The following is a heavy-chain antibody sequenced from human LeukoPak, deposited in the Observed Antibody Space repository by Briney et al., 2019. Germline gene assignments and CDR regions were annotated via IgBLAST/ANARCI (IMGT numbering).Heavy chain of an antibody. V-gene: IGHV3-7*03. D-gene: IGHD3-10*01. CDR1: GFTFSNYW. CDR3: ARDLGYGSGDSLDY. CDR2: IKEDGSET. Sequence: GGSLRLSRAASGFTFSNYWMSWVRQAPGKGPEWVANIKEDGSETYYMDSVKGRFTISRDNAKNSLFLQMNSLRAEDTAVYYCARDLGYGSGDSLDYWGQGTLVTVSS. J-gene: IGHJ4*02.